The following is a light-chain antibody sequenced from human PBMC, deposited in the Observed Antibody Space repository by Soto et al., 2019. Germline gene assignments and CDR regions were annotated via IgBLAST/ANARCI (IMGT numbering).Light chain of an antibody. CDR2: GAS. J-gene: IGKJ2*01. CDR1: QSVSNN. CDR3: QQYNNWPPYT. Sequence: EVAMTQSQATLSVSPGDRATLTCRASQSVSNNLAWYQQKPGQAPRLLIYGASTGATGLPARFSASGSGTEFTLTISSLQSEDFAVYYCQQYNNWPPYTFGQGTKLEIK. V-gene: IGKV3-15*01.